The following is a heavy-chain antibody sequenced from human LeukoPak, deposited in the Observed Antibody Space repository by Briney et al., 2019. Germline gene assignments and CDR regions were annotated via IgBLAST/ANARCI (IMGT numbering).Heavy chain of an antibody. Sequence: SETLSLTCTVSGYFISTGYYWGWIRQSPGKGLEWIGVIYYSGSTYYNPSLKSRVTISVDTSKNQFSLKLSSVTAADSAVYNCARGFLSRRYYDSSGPDFDYWGQGTLVTVSS. CDR1: GYFISTGYY. J-gene: IGHJ4*02. CDR3: ARGFLSRRYYDSSGPDFDY. CDR2: IYYSGST. V-gene: IGHV4-38-2*02. D-gene: IGHD3-22*01.